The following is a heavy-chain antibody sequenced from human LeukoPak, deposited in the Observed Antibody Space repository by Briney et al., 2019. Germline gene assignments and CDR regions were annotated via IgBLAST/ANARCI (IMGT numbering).Heavy chain of an antibody. CDR3: ARDGEMTTAFHT. Sequence: ASVKVSCKASGGSFRTSSFSWVRQAPGQGLEWMGNVIPMFDRANYAQIFQGRVKFTADELTSTVYMEVSSLRYEDTAVYYCARDGEMTTAFHTWGQGTMVTVSS. D-gene: IGHD2-21*01. V-gene: IGHV1-69*13. J-gene: IGHJ3*02. CDR1: GGSFRTSS. CDR2: VIPMFDRA.